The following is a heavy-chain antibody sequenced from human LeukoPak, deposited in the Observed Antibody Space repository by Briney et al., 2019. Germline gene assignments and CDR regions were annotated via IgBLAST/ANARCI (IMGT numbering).Heavy chain of an antibody. CDR1: GYSISSGYY. D-gene: IGHD3-10*01. Sequence: PSETLSLTCAVSGYSISSGYYWGWIRQPPGKGLEWIGSIYHSGSTYYNPSLKSRVTISVDTSKNQFSLKLGSVTAADTAVYYCARVKVLWFGASAFDIWGQGTMVTVSS. CDR2: IYHSGST. V-gene: IGHV4-38-2*01. CDR3: ARVKVLWFGASAFDI. J-gene: IGHJ3*02.